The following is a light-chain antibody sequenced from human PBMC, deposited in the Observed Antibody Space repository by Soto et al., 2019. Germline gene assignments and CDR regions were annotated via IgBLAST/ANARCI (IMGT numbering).Light chain of an antibody. CDR2: WAS. Sequence: DTVMTQSPDSLAVLLGERATINCKSSQRVLHSSNNRNYLAWYQQKPGHHPKLLFYWASTRESGVPDRFSGSGSGTDFTLTISSLQAEDVAIYYCQQYYSTPFTFGPGTKVDIK. CDR3: QQYYSTPFT. CDR1: QRVLHSSNNRNY. V-gene: IGKV4-1*01. J-gene: IGKJ3*01.